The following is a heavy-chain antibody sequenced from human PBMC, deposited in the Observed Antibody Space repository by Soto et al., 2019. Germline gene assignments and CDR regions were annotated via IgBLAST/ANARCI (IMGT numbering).Heavy chain of an antibody. Sequence: VQLVQSGAEVKKPGSSVKVSCKASGGTFSSYAISWVRQAPGQGLEWMGGIIPIFGTANYAQKFQGRVTITADESTSTAYMELSSLRSEDTAVYYCARGGEYYDFWSGYYEKYYYYGMDVWGQGTTVTVSS. CDR3: ARGGEYYDFWSGYYEKYYYYGMDV. CDR1: GGTFSSYA. CDR2: IIPIFGTA. J-gene: IGHJ6*02. V-gene: IGHV1-69*01. D-gene: IGHD3-3*01.